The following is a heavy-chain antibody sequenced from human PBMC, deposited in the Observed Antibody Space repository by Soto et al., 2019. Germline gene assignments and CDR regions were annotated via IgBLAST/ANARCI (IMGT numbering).Heavy chain of an antibody. Sequence: GGSLRLSCAASGFSSSDYWMSWVRQAPGRGLEWVAHIIQDGRAIYYVDSVRGRFTISRDSAGNSVFLEMHRLRVEDTAVYYCARGGELSLLPLDYWGPGTLVTVSS. D-gene: IGHD2-15*01. CDR1: GFSSSDYW. J-gene: IGHJ4*02. CDR2: IIQDGRAI. CDR3: ARGGELSLLPLDY. V-gene: IGHV3-7*03.